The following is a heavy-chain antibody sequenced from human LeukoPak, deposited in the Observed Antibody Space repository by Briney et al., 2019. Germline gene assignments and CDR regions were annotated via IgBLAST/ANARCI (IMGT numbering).Heavy chain of an antibody. Sequence: SETLSLTCAVYGGSFSDYYWSWIRQPPGKGLEWIGEINHSGSTNYNPSLRSRVTISVDTSKIQFSLKLSSVTAADTAVYYCARGTPMATNYYFDCWGQGTLVTVSS. J-gene: IGHJ4*02. D-gene: IGHD5-18*01. CDR2: INHSGST. CDR3: ARGTPMATNYYFDC. CDR1: GGSFSDYY. V-gene: IGHV4-34*01.